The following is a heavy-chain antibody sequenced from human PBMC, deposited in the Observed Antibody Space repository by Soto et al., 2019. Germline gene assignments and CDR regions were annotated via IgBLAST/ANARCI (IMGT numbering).Heavy chain of an antibody. Sequence: QVQLVQSGAEVKKPGSSVKVSCKASGGTFSSYAISWVRQAPGQGLEWMGGIIPIFGTANYAQKFQGRVTITADESTSTAYMELSSLRSEDTAVYYCARDKLDYYGSGSYSNWFDPWGQGTLFTVSS. CDR2: IIPIFGTA. CDR3: ARDKLDYYGSGSYSNWFDP. J-gene: IGHJ5*02. D-gene: IGHD3-10*01. CDR1: GGTFSSYA. V-gene: IGHV1-69*12.